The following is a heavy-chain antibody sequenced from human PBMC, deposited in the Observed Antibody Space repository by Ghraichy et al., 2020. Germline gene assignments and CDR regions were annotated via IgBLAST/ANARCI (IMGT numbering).Heavy chain of an antibody. J-gene: IGHJ4*02. Sequence: AGSLRLSCGISGFNFRTYAMSWVRQAPGKGLEWVSSISGSGTTTYYADSVKGRFTISRDNSKDTLYMQMDSLRAEDTAVYYCTKGSWGPAGRHYFDSWGQGTLVTVSS. V-gene: IGHV3-23*01. D-gene: IGHD6-6*01. CDR3: TKGSWGPAGRHYFDS. CDR2: ISGSGTTT. CDR1: GFNFRTYA.